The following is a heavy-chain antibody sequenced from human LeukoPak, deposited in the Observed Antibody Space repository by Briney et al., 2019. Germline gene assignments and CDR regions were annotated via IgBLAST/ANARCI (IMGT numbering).Heavy chain of an antibody. V-gene: IGHV1-69*06. D-gene: IGHD5-12*01. Sequence: ASVKVSCKASGGTFSSYAISWVRQAPGQGLEWMGGIIPIFGTANYAQKFQGRVTITADKSTSTAYMELSSLRSEDTAVYYCASYGYSGYANFDYWSQGTLVTVSS. J-gene: IGHJ4*02. CDR2: IIPIFGTA. CDR3: ASYGYSGYANFDY. CDR1: GGTFSSYA.